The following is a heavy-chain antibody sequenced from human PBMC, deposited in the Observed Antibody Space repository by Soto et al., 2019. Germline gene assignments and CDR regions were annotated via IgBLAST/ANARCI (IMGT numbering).Heavy chain of an antibody. CDR2: INHSGST. D-gene: IGHD6-13*01. V-gene: IGHV4-34*01. CDR3: ARGRQLDQYSSSWYGSSDY. J-gene: IGHJ4*02. Sequence: QVQLQQWGAGLLKPSETLSLTCAVYGGSFSGYYWSWIRQPPGKGLEWIGEINHSGSTNYNPSLKSRVTISVDTSKNQFSLKLSSVTAADTAVYYCARGRQLDQYSSSWYGSSDYWGQGTLVTVSS. CDR1: GGSFSGYY.